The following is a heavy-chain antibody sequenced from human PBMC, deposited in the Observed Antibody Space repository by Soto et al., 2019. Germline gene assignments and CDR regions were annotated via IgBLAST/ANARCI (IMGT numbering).Heavy chain of an antibody. J-gene: IGHJ4*02. V-gene: IGHV3-48*03. CDR2: ISSSGSTI. D-gene: IGHD6-19*01. CDR1: GFTFSSYE. Sequence: RLSCAASGFTFSSYEMNWVRQAPGKGLEWVSYISSSGSTIYYADSVKGRFTISRDNAKNSLYLQMNSLRAEDTAVYYCVTSPWLVHSSAFDYWGQGTLVTVSS. CDR3: VTSPWLVHSSAFDY.